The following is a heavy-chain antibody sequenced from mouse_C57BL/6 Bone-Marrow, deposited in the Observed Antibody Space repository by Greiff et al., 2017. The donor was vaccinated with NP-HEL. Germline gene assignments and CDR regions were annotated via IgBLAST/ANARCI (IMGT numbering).Heavy chain of an antibody. CDR2: INPNNGGT. J-gene: IGHJ4*01. CDR1: GYTFTDYY. D-gene: IGHD2-1*01. Sequence: VQLQQSGPELVKPGASVKISCKASGYTFTDYYMNWVKQSHGQSLEWIGDINPNNGGTSYNQKFKGKATLTVDKSSSTAYMELRSLTSEDSAVYYCALLMDYWGQGTSVTVSS. V-gene: IGHV1-26*01. CDR3: ALLMDY.